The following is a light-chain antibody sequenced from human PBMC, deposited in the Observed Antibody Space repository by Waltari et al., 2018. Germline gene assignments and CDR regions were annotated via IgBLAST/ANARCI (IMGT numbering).Light chain of an antibody. CDR2: EVN. CDR3: SSYISSTSVI. J-gene: IGLJ2*01. V-gene: IGLV2-23*02. Sequence: QSALTQPASVSGSPGQSITISCTGTRSDVGNYNLVSWYQQHPGKAPKLMISEVNKRPSGVSNRFSGSKSGNRASLTISGLQSEDEASYYCSSYISSTSVIFGGGTKLTVL. CDR1: RSDVGNYNL.